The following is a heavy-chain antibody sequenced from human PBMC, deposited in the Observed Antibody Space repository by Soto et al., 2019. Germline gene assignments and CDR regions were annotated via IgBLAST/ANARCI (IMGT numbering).Heavy chain of an antibody. CDR2: VDYSGTA. CDR3: ARADTAMPTPFAY. D-gene: IGHD5-18*01. CDR1: GGSISNFY. V-gene: IGHV4-59*12. Sequence: SETLSLTCTVSGGSISNFYWSWIRQPPGKGLEWIGYVDYSGTANYNPSLKSRVSMSVDTSKNQLSLKVTSVTAADTAMYYCARADTAMPTPFAYWGQGNLVTVSS. J-gene: IGHJ4*02.